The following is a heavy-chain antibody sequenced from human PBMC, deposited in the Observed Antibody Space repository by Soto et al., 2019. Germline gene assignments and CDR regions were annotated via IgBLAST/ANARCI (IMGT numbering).Heavy chain of an antibody. CDR1: GFTFSSYA. CDR3: AKVRGAMYSTSQDY. V-gene: IGHV3-23*01. Sequence: EVQLLESGGGLVQPGGSLRLSCAASGFTFSSYAMSWVRQAPGKGLEWVSAISGSGGSTYYADSLKGRFTISRDNSKNTLYLQMNSLRAEDTAVYYCAKVRGAMYSTSQDYWGQGTLVTVSS. D-gene: IGHD6-6*01. CDR2: ISGSGGST. J-gene: IGHJ4*02.